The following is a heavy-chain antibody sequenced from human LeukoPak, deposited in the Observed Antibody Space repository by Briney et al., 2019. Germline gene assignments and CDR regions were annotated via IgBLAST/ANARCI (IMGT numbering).Heavy chain of an antibody. Sequence: GGSLRLSCAASGFTFSSYSMNWVRQAPGKGLEWGSYISSSSSTIYYADSVKGRFTISRDNAKNSLYLQMDSLRAEDTAVYYCARDKGLIAAAGTGLDYWGQGTLVTVSS. CDR3: ARDKGLIAAAGTGLDY. J-gene: IGHJ4*02. CDR2: ISSSSSTI. D-gene: IGHD6-13*01. CDR1: GFTFSSYS. V-gene: IGHV3-48*01.